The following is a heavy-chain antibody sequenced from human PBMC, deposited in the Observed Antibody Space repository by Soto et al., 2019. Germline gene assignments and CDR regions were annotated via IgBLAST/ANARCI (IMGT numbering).Heavy chain of an antibody. V-gene: IGHV4-31*03. Sequence: PSETLSLTCTVSGGSISSGGYYWSWIRQHPGKGLEWIGYIYYSGSTYYNTSLKSRVTISVDTSKNQFSLKLSSVTAADTAVYYCARADVDTAMVTENWFDPWGQGTLVTVSS. J-gene: IGHJ5*02. D-gene: IGHD5-18*01. CDR2: IYYSGST. CDR1: GGSISSGGYY. CDR3: ARADVDTAMVTENWFDP.